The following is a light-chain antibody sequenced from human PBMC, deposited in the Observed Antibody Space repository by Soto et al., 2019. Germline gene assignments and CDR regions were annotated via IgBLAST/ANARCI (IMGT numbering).Light chain of an antibody. V-gene: IGKV1-5*01. CDR3: QQYNSYSPT. CDR2: DAS. Sequence: DIHMTQSPSTLSASVGYRFTITCRASQSISSWLAWYQQKPGKAPKLLIYDASSLESGVPSRFRGSGSGTEFTLTISSLQPDDFETYYCQQYNSYSPTFGQGTKVDIK. J-gene: IGKJ1*01. CDR1: QSISSW.